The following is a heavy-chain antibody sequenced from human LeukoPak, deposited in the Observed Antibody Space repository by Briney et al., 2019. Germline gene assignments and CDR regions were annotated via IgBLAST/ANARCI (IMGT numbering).Heavy chain of an antibody. CDR2: MNPNSGNT. CDR3: ARSEMATLSAFDI. V-gene: IGHV1-8*01. CDR1: GYTFTSYD. D-gene: IGHD5-24*01. J-gene: IGHJ3*02. Sequence: VASVKVSCKASGYTFTSYDINWVRQATGQGLEWMGWMNPNSGNTGYAQKFQGRVTMTRNTSISTAYMELSSLRSEDTAVYYCARSEMATLSAFDIWGQGTMVTVSS.